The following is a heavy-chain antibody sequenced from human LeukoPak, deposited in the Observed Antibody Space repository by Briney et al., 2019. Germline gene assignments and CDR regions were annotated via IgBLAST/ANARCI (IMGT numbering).Heavy chain of an antibody. J-gene: IGHJ4*02. CDR1: GFTVSSNY. V-gene: IGHV3-7*01. Sequence: GGSLRLSCAASGFTVSSNYMSWVRQAPGKGLEWVANIKQDGSEKYYVDSVKGRFTISRDNAKNSLYLQMNSLRAEDTAVYYCARDKILYYYDSSGGFDYWGQGTLVTVSS. CDR3: ARDKILYYYDSSGGFDY. CDR2: IKQDGSEK. D-gene: IGHD3-22*01.